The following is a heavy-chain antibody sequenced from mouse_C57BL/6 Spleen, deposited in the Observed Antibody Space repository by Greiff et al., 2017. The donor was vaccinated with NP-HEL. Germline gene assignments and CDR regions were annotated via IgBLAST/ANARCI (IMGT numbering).Heavy chain of an antibody. CDR1: GYTFTDYY. CDR2: IFPGSGST. V-gene: IGHV1-75*01. D-gene: IGHD1-1*01. CDR3: ARSEYLLLRPDAMDY. Sequence: VQLQQSGPELVKPGASVKISCKASGYTFTDYYINWVKQRPGQGLEWIGWIFPGSGSTYYNEKFKGKATLTVDKSSSTAYMLLSSLTSEDSAVYFCARSEYLLLRPDAMDYWGQGTSVTVSS. J-gene: IGHJ4*01.